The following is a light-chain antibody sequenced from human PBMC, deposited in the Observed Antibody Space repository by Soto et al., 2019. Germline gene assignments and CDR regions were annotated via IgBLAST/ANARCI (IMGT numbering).Light chain of an antibody. J-gene: IGLJ2*01. V-gene: IGLV2-11*01. CDR1: SSDVGGYNF. CDR2: DVS. Sequence: QSALTQPRSVSGSPGQSVTISCTGTSSDVGGYNFVSWYQQHPGGAPKLMIYDVSKRPSGVPDRFSGSKSGNTASLTISGLQAEDEAHYYCCSYAGSYTYVVFGGGTKLTVL. CDR3: CSYAGSYTYVV.